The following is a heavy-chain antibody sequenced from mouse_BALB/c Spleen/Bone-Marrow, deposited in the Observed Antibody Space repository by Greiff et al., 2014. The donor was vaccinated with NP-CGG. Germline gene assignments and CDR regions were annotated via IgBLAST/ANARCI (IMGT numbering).Heavy chain of an antibody. Sequence: VQLKESGAELVKPGASVKLSCTASGFNIKDTYMHWVKQRPEQGLEWIGRIDPANGNTKYDPKFQGKATITADTPSNTAYLQLSSLTSEDTAVYYCARYRLGTYFDYWGQGTTLTVSS. J-gene: IGHJ2*01. V-gene: IGHV14-3*02. CDR1: GFNIKDTY. D-gene: IGHD1-2*01. CDR2: IDPANGNT. CDR3: ARYRLGTYFDY.